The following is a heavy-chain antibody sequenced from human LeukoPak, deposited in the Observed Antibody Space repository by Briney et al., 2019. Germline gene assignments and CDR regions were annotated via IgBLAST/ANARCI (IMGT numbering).Heavy chain of an antibody. V-gene: IGHV3-23*01. J-gene: IGHJ3*02. CDR2: ISGSGGST. D-gene: IGHD5-18*01. CDR3: AKVFQNTAMVLDAFDI. CDR1: GFTFSSYG. Sequence: GGSLRLSCAASGFTFSSYGMSWVRQAPGKGLEWVSAISGSGGSTYYADSVKGRFTISRDNSKNTLYLQMNSLRAEDTAVYYCAKVFQNTAMVLDAFDIWGQGTMVTVSS.